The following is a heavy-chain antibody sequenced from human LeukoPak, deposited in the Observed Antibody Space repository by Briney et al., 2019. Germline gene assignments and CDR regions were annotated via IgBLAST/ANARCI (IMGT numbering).Heavy chain of an antibody. V-gene: IGHV4-61*01. J-gene: IGHJ5*02. CDR3: ARVLYDSFDP. D-gene: IGHD2-8*01. CDR2: LYYSGST. CDR1: GASVSSGSYY. Sequence: SETLSLTCTVSGASVSSGSYYWSGIRQPPGKGVEWIGYLYYSGSTNYDPSLKNRVTISLDASKNQFSLRLTSVTAADTAVYYCARVLYDSFDPWGQGTLVTVSS.